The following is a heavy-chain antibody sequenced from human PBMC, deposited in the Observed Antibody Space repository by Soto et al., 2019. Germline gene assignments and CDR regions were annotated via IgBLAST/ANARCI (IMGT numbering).Heavy chain of an antibody. J-gene: IGHJ4*02. Sequence: QVQLVQSGAEVKKPGASVKVSCKASGYTFTSYDINWVRQATGQGLEWMGWMNPNSGNTGYAQKYQGRVTMTRNTSRSTAYMELSSRRSEATAVYYCARGYYASSGYRFDYWGQGTLVTVSS. CDR3: ARGYYASSGYRFDY. D-gene: IGHD3-22*01. CDR1: GYTFTSYD. V-gene: IGHV1-8*01. CDR2: MNPNSGNT.